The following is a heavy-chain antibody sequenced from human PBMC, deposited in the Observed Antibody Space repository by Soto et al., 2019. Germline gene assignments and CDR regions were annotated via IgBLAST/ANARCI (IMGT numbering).Heavy chain of an antibody. Sequence: GESLKISCKGSGYSFTNYWIGWVRQMPGKGLEWMGIIYPGDSDTRYSPSFQGQVTISADKSISTAYLQWSSLKASDTAMYYCARSARGRGGSGSYYYYYYYMDVWGKGTTVTVSS. J-gene: IGHJ6*03. CDR3: ARSARGRGGSGSYYYYYYYMDV. CDR1: GYSFTNYW. CDR2: IYPGDSDT. D-gene: IGHD3-10*01. V-gene: IGHV5-51*01.